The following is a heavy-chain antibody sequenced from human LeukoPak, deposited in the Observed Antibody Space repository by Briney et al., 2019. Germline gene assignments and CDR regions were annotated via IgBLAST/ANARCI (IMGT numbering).Heavy chain of an antibody. CDR3: ARVYYRSRRGVDAFDI. CDR1: GGSISSSNW. V-gene: IGHV4-4*02. J-gene: IGHJ3*02. CDR2: IYHSGST. D-gene: IGHD3-10*01. Sequence: PSGTLSLTCAVSGGSISSSNWWSWVRQPPGKGLEWIGEIYHSGSTNYNPSLKSRVTISVDTSKNQFSLKLSSVTAADTAVYYCARVYYRSRRGVDAFDIWGQGTMVTVSS.